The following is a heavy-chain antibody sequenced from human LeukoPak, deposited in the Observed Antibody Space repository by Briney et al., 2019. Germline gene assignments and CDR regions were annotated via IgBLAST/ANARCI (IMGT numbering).Heavy chain of an antibody. Sequence: AGGSLRLSCAASGFTFSSYGMHWVRQAPGKGLEWVAFIRYDGSNKYYADSVKGRFTISRDNSKNTLYLQMNSLRAEDTAVYYCAKDAAGYSSSSRPMTFDYWGQGTLVTVSS. CDR2: IRYDGSNK. V-gene: IGHV3-30*02. CDR3: AKDAAGYSSSSRPMTFDY. CDR1: GFTFSSYG. J-gene: IGHJ4*02. D-gene: IGHD6-6*01.